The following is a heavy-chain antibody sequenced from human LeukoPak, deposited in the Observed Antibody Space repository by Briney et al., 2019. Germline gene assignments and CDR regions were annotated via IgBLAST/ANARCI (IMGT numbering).Heavy chain of an antibody. CDR1: GFIFTDHW. J-gene: IGHJ4*02. D-gene: IGHD3-16*01. CDR3: ARAVDVADY. CDR2: IKEDESAK. Sequence: PGGALRLSCVASGFIFTDHWMSWVRQAPGKGLDWVANIKEDESAKFYADSVRGGFTISIDNAKNSVYLEMNNLRVEDTAVYYCARAVDVADYWGRGTLVTVSS. V-gene: IGHV3-7*01.